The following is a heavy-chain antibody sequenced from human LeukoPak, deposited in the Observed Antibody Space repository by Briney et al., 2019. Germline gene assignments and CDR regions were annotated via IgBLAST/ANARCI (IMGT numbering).Heavy chain of an antibody. V-gene: IGHV3-23*01. CDR2: ISGSGGST. CDR1: GFTFSSYG. J-gene: IGHJ4*02. Sequence: GGSLRLSCAASGFTFSSYGMSWVRQAPGKGLEWVSAISGSGGSTYYADSVKGRFTISRDNSKNTLYLQMNSLRAEDTAVYYCAKDSLRQLASYYFDYWGQGTLVTVSS. CDR3: AKDSLRQLASYYFDY. D-gene: IGHD6-13*01.